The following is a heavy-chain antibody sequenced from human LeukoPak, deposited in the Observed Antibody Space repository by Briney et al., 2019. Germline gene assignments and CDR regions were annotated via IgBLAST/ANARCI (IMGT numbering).Heavy chain of an antibody. Sequence: KTGGSLRLSCAASGFTFSTYSMNWVRQAPGKGLEWVSSISSSSSYIYYADSVKGRFTISRDNAKNSLYLQMNSLRAEDTAVYYCARDVAARHAFDIWGQGTMVTVSS. CDR1: GFTFSTYS. D-gene: IGHD6-6*01. CDR3: ARDVAARHAFDI. V-gene: IGHV3-21*01. CDR2: ISSSSSYI. J-gene: IGHJ3*02.